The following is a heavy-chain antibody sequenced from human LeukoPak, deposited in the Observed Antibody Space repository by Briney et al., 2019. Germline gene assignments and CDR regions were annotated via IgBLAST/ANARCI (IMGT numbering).Heavy chain of an antibody. CDR1: GYTFTSYG. CDR3: ARGSGYYDSSGYYYYYGMDV. J-gene: IGHJ6*02. Sequence: ASVKVSCKASGYTFTSYGISWVRQAPGQGLEWMGWISAYNGSTNYAQKLQGRVTMTTDTSTSTAYMELRSLRSDDTAVYYCARGSGYYDSSGYYYYYGMDVWGQGTTVTVSS. D-gene: IGHD3-22*01. V-gene: IGHV1-18*01. CDR2: ISAYNGST.